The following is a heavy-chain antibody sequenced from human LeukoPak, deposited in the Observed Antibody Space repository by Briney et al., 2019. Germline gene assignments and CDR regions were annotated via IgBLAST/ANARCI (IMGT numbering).Heavy chain of an antibody. D-gene: IGHD6-6*01. CDR3: ARVERQLEGDPHDY. Sequence: PGGSLRLSCGASGFTFRNFWMNWVRQAPGKGLEWVANIKDDGSDKYYVDSVKGRFSISKDNAKNSLYLQMNSLRVEDTAVYYCARVERQLEGDPHDYWGQGTLVTVSS. CDR2: IKDDGSDK. V-gene: IGHV3-7*01. J-gene: IGHJ4*02. CDR1: GFTFRNFW.